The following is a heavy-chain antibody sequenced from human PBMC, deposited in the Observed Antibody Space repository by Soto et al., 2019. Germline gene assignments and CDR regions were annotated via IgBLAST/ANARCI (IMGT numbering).Heavy chain of an antibody. CDR1: GGTFSSYS. J-gene: IGHJ4*02. CDR2: IIPIFGTA. CDR3: ARDGGRHSAGIDY. D-gene: IGHD1-26*01. Sequence: QVQLVQSGAEVKKPGSSVKVSCKASGGTFSSYSINWVRQAPGQGLEWMGEIIPIFGTANSAQKVQGRVTITADESTSTAYMELSSLRSEDTAVYYCARDGGRHSAGIDYWGQGTLVTVSS. V-gene: IGHV1-69*01.